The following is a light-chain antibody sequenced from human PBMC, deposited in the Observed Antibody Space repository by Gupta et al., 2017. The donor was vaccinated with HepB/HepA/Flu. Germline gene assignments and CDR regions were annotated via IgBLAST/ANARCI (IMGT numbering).Light chain of an antibody. CDR3: QQLNSYPLT. V-gene: IGKV1-9*01. CDR1: QGISSY. CDR2: AAS. Sequence: DIQLTQSPSFLSASVGDRVTITCRASQGISSYLAWYQQKPGKAPKLLIYAASTLQSGLPSRFSGSGSGTEFTLTISSLQPEDFATYYCQQLNSYPLTCGGGTKVEIK. J-gene: IGKJ4*01.